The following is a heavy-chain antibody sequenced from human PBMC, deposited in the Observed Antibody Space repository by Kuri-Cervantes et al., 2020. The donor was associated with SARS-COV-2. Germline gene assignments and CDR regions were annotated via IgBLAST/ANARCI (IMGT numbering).Heavy chain of an antibody. J-gene: IGHJ1*01. D-gene: IGHD3-22*01. CDR1: GGSFSGYS. CDR2: IYHSGST. V-gene: IGHV4-34*01. CDR3: ARGRDYYDSSGYPDSEYFQH. Sequence: GSLRLSCAVHGGSFSGYSWSWIRQPPGKGLEWIGYIYHSGSTYYNPSLESRVTISVDRSKNQFSLKLSSVTAADTAVYYCARGRDYYDSSGYPDSEYFQHWGQGTLVTVSS.